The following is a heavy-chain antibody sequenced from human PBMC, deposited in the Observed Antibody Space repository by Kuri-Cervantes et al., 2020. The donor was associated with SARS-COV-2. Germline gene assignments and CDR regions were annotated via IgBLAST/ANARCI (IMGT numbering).Heavy chain of an antibody. CDR1: GFTFSSYW. V-gene: IGHV3-7*01. CDR2: IKQDGSEK. CDR3: AREIITIFGVNFDY. J-gene: IGHJ4*02. Sequence: GGSLRLSCAASGFTFSSYWMGWVRQAPGKGLEWVANIKQDGSEKYYVDSVKGRFTISRDNAKNSLYLQMNSLRAEDTAVYHCAREIITIFGVNFDYWGQGTLVTVSS. D-gene: IGHD3-3*01.